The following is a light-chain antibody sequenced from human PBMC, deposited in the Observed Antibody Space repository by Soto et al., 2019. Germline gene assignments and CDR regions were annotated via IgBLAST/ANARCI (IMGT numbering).Light chain of an antibody. CDR3: QQYGSSPLT. J-gene: IGKJ4*01. V-gene: IGKV3-20*01. CDR2: GAS. CDR1: QSVSSSY. Sequence: EIVMTQSPATLSVSPGERATLSCRASQSVSSSYLAWYQQKPGQAPRLLIYGASIRATGIPDRFSGSGSGTDFTLTISRLEPEDFAVYYCQQYGSSPLTFGGGTKVEIK.